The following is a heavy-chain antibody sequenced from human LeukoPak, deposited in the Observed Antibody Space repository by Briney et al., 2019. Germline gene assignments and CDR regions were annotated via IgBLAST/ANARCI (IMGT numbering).Heavy chain of an antibody. D-gene: IGHD4-17*01. V-gene: IGHV3-21*01. Sequence: GGSLRLSCAASGFTFSSYSMNWVRQAPGKGLEWVSSISSSSSYIYYADSVKGRFTISRDNAKNSLYLQMNSLRAEDTAVYYCARDRGYGDYLDAFDIWGQGTMVTVSS. CDR2: ISSSSSYI. CDR1: GFTFSSYS. J-gene: IGHJ3*02. CDR3: ARDRGYGDYLDAFDI.